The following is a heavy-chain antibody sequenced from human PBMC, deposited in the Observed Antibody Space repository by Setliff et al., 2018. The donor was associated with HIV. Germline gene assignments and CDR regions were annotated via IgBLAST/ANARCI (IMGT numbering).Heavy chain of an antibody. Sequence: HPGGSLRLSCAASGFTFRNYGIHWVRQAPGKGLEWVAFIRYDGSNIYYADSVRGRFAISRDNFKNTVYLQVHSLRIEDTAVYYCARDLASPDYSSGCPGYWGQGTLVTVSS. V-gene: IGHV3-30*02. CDR2: IRYDGSNI. J-gene: IGHJ4*02. D-gene: IGHD6-19*01. CDR3: ARDLASPDYSSGCPGY. CDR1: GFTFRNYG.